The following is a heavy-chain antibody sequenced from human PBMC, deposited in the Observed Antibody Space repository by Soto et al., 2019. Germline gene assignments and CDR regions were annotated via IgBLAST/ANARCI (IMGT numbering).Heavy chain of an antibody. V-gene: IGHV1-18*01. J-gene: IGHJ6*02. CDR1: GYTFTSYG. CDR2: ISAYNGNT. Sequence: ASVKVSCKASGYTFTSYGISWVRQAPGQGLEWMGWISAYNGNTNYAQKLQGRVTMTTDTSTSTAYMELRSLRSDDTAVYYCARGWYYYDSSGSDYYGMDVWGQGTSVTVSS. D-gene: IGHD3-22*01. CDR3: ARGWYYYDSSGSDYYGMDV.